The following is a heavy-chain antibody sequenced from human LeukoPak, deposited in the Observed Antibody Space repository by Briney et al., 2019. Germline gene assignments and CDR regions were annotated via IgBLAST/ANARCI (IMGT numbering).Heavy chain of an antibody. D-gene: IGHD3-22*01. CDR3: ARAPNYYDNSGSLDY. CDR1: GYTFTDYS. J-gene: IGHJ4*02. V-gene: IGHV1-2*02. Sequence: GASVKVSCKASGYTFTDYSIHWVRQAPGQGLEWMGWINPNSGGTNYAQKFQGRVTMTRDTSISTAYMELSRLRSDDTAVYYCARAPNYYDNSGSLDYWGQGTLVTVSS. CDR2: INPNSGGT.